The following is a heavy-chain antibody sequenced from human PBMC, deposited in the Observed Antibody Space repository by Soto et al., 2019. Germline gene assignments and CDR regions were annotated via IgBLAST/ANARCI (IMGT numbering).Heavy chain of an antibody. CDR1: GYTFTIHA. J-gene: IGHJ4*02. CDR3: ARGLLGSAGYWGHGALVTRSSGAASERSRGLYGSADC. D-gene: IGHD3-10*01. CDR2: INGGDGQI. V-gene: IGHV1-3*01. Sequence: ASVKVSCKASGYTFTIHAIHWVRQAPGQRLEWMGWINGGDGQIQYPQNFQGRVTLTRDTSATTVYMELSSLTSEDTAVYYCARGLLGSAGYWGHGALVTRSSGAASERSRGLYGSADCWGQEILVTVSS.